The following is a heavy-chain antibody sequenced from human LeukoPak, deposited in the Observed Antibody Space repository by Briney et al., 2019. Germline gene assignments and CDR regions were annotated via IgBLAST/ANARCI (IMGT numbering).Heavy chain of an antibody. CDR3: ARGDTASIPYYYYGMDV. D-gene: IGHD5-18*01. Sequence: PGGSLRLSCAASGFTFSTNSMSWVRQAPGKGLEWVSYISSSSSTIYYADSVKGRFTISRDNAKNSLYLQMNSLRAEDTAVYYCARGDTASIPYYYYGMDVWGQGTTVTVSS. J-gene: IGHJ6*02. CDR2: ISSSSSTI. CDR1: GFTFSTNS. V-gene: IGHV3-48*04.